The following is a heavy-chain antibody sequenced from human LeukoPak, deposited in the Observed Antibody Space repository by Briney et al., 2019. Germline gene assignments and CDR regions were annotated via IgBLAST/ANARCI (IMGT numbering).Heavy chain of an antibody. CDR2: MNPNSGNT. J-gene: IGHJ4*02. CDR3: ARDVSPSTIFGVA. V-gene: IGHV1-8*01. Sequence: ASVKVSCKASGYTFTSYDINWVRQATGQGLEWMGWMNPNSGNTGYAQKFQGRVTMTRNTSISTAYMELSSLRSEDTAVYYCARDVSPSTIFGVAWGQGTLVTVSS. CDR1: GYTFTSYD. D-gene: IGHD3-3*01.